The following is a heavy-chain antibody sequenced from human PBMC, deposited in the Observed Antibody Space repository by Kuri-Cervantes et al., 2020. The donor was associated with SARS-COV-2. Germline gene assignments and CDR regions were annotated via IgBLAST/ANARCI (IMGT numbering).Heavy chain of an antibody. CDR2: INHSGST. CDR3: ARAAAGNWFDP. Sequence: GSLRLSCAVYGGSFSGYYWSWIRQPPGKGLEWIGEINHSGSTNYNPSLKSRVTISVDTSKNQFSLKLSSVTAADTAVYYCARAAAGNWFDPWGQGTPVTVSS. D-gene: IGHD6-13*01. V-gene: IGHV4-34*01. CDR1: GGSFSGYY. J-gene: IGHJ5*02.